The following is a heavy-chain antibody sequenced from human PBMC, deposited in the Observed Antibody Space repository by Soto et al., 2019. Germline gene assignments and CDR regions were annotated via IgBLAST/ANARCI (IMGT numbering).Heavy chain of an antibody. J-gene: IGHJ4*02. CDR3: TTVQDPHSNSGIDY. V-gene: IGHV4-39*03. D-gene: IGHD1-1*01. Sequence: SETLSLTCTVSGGSISSSSYYWGWIRQPPGKGLEWIGSIYYSGSTYYNPSLKSRVTISVDTSKNQFSLKLSSVTAADTGVYYCTTVQDPHSNSGIDYWGQGTLVTVSS. CDR1: GGSISSSSYY. CDR2: IYYSGST.